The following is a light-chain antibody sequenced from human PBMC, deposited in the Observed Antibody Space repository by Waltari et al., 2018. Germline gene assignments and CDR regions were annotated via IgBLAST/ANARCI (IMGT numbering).Light chain of an antibody. CDR1: ASHTGKRP. V-gene: IGLV1-44*01. CDR3: ASWDDSLNGQV. J-gene: IGLJ2*01. Sequence: QSVLTQPPSASGTPGQRVTISCIGLASHTGKRPVTWYQPVPGTAPTLLIYSNYQRPSGVPDRFSGSKSGTSASLAISGLRSDDEADYYCASWDDSLNGQVFGGGTRLTVL. CDR2: SNY.